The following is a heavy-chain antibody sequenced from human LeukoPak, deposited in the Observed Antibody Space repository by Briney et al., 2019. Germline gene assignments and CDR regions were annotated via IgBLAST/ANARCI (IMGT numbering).Heavy chain of an antibody. V-gene: IGHV2-5*02. CDR2: FYWDGDR. J-gene: IGHJ1*01. Sequence: ESGPTLVKPTETLTLTCAFSGFSLSTKGMGVGWIRQPPGKALEWLALFYWDGDRRYSPSLKSRLTITKDTSKNQVVLTMTNIDPXDTATXYCVHRLXYXXDSXGRFQHWGQGTLVIVXS. CDR1: GFSLSTKGMG. CDR3: VHRLXYXXDSXGRFQH. D-gene: IGHD3-22*01.